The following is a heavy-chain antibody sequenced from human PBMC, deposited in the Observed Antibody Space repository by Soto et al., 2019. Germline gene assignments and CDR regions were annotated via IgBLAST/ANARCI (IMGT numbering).Heavy chain of an antibody. CDR3: ASYDSGGTNAFEV. V-gene: IGHV1-46*01. J-gene: IGHJ3*01. CDR2: INPSGCST. D-gene: IGHD3-22*01. CDR1: GSTFPSYY. Sequence: ASVKVSCKASGSTFPSYYMHWVPQAPGQGLEWMGIINPSGCSTSYAQKFPASVAMTRDTSTMKVYMELRSLRSEDTAVYYCASYDSGGTNAFEVWGQGTMV.